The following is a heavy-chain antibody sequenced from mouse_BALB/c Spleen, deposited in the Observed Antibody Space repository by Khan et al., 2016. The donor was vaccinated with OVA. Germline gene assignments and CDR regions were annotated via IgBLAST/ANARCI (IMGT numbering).Heavy chain of an antibody. V-gene: IGHV5-9-3*01. CDR2: ISSDGDYT. CDR1: GFTFSTYA. D-gene: IGHD2-1*01. CDR3: ARSPYGNFAY. Sequence: EVELVESGGGLVKPGGSLKLSCAASGFTFSTYAMSWVRQTPAKRLEWVATISSDGDYTYYPDNVTGRFTISRDNAKNTLYLQMSSLRSEDTAMYYCARSPYGNFAYWGQGTLVTVSA. J-gene: IGHJ3*01.